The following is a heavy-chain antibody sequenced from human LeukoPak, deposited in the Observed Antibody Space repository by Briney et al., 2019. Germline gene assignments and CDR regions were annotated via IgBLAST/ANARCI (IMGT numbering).Heavy chain of an antibody. CDR2: IIPILGIA. CDR3: ASAVRYSGYPFDY. Sequence: GASVKVSCKASGGTFSSYAIGWVRQAPGQGLEWMGRIIPILGIANYAQKFQGRVTITADKSTSTAYMELSSLRSEDTAVYYCASAVRYSGYPFDYWGQGTLVTVSS. D-gene: IGHD5-12*01. V-gene: IGHV1-69*04. CDR1: GGTFSSYA. J-gene: IGHJ4*02.